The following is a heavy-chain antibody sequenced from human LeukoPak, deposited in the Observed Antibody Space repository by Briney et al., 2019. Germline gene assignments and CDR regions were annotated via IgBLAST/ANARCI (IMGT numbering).Heavy chain of an antibody. CDR1: GFTFSSYG. Sequence: GGSLRLSCAASGFTFSSYGMHWVRQAPGKGLEWVSTITGSGGSTYYADSVKGRFTISRDNSKNTLYLQMSSLRVEDTAVYYCAKDRGRYYDSSGHYWGYYSDSWGQGILVTVST. CDR2: ITGSGGST. CDR3: AKDRGRYYDSSGHYWGYYSDS. V-gene: IGHV3-23*01. J-gene: IGHJ4*02. D-gene: IGHD3-22*01.